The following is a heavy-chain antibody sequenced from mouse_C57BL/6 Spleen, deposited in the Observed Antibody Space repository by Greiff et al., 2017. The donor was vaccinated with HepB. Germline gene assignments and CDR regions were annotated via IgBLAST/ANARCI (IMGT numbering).Heavy chain of an antibody. CDR1: GYTFTDYE. J-gene: IGHJ2*01. CDR2: IDPETGGT. CDR3: TRYANWVDY. V-gene: IGHV1-15*01. Sequence: VQLQQSGAELVRPGASVTLSCKASGYTFTDYEMHWVKQTPVHGLEWIGAIDPETGGTAYNQKFKGKAILTADKSSSTAYMELRSLTSEDSAVYYCTRYANWVDYWGQGTTLTVSS. D-gene: IGHD4-1*01.